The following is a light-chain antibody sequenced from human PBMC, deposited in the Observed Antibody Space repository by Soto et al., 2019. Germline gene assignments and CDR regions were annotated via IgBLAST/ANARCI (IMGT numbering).Light chain of an antibody. V-gene: IGLV2-23*01. CDR1: SSDIGSYKF. J-gene: IGLJ2*01. Sequence: QSALTQPASVSGSPGQSTTISCTGTSSDIGSYKFVSWYQQHAGKAPKLMTYEGSKRPSGVSDRFTASKSGNTASLTISGLQADDEADYYCCSHAGDHVVFGGGTKVTVL. CDR3: CSHAGDHVV. CDR2: EGS.